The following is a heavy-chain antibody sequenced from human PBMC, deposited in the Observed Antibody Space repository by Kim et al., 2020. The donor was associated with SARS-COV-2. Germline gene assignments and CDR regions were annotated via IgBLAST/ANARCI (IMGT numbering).Heavy chain of an antibody. CDR1: GFTFSSYD. CDR2: IGTAGDT. Sequence: GGSLRLSCAASGFTFSSYDMHWVRQATGKGLEWVSAIGTAGDTYYPGSVKGRFTISRENAKNSLYLQMNSLRAGVTAVYYCARGPPGPTTYYFDYWGQGTLVTVSS. CDR3: ARGPPGPTTYYFDY. D-gene: IGHD1-7*01. J-gene: IGHJ4*02. V-gene: IGHV3-13*04.